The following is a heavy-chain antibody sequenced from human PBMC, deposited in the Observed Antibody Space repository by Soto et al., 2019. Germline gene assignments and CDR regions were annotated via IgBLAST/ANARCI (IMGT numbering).Heavy chain of an antibody. D-gene: IGHD3-16*01. V-gene: IGHV3-9*01. J-gene: IGHJ3*02. CDR2: MSWNSGSI. CDR1: GFTFDDYA. CDR3: AKDLESSTVYGWGAFDI. Sequence: EVQLVESGGGLVQPGRSLRLYCAASGFTFDDYAMHWVRQAQVKGLGWVSGMSWNSGSIGYADSVKGRFTISRDNAKNSLYLQMNSLRAEDTALYYCAKDLESSTVYGWGAFDIWGQGTMVTVSS.